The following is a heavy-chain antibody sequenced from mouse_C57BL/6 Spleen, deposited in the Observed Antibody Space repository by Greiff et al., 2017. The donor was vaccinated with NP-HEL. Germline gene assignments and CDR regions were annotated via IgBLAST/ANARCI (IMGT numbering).Heavy chain of an antibody. V-gene: IGHV5-17*01. Sequence: EVQLVESGGGLVKPGGSLKLSCAASGFTFSDYGMHWVRQAPEKGLEWVAYISSGSSTIYYADTVKGRFTISRDNAKNTLFLQMTSLRSEDTAMYYCARDDGYYEGYYAMDYWGQGTSVTVSS. CDR1: GFTFSDYG. J-gene: IGHJ4*01. CDR2: ISSGSSTI. D-gene: IGHD2-3*01. CDR3: ARDDGYYEGYYAMDY.